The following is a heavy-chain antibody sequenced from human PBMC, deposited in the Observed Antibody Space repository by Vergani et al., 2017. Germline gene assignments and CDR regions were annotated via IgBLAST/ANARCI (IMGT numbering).Heavy chain of an antibody. CDR3: AKGYYDSSGYYFDY. V-gene: IGHV3-9*01. D-gene: IGHD3-22*01. Sequence: EVQLLESGGGLVQPGGSLRLSCAASGFTFSSYAMHWVRQAPGKGLEWVSGLSRNSGNIDYADSVKGRFTISRDNAKNSLYLQMNSLRAEDTALYYCAKGYYDSSGYYFDYWGQGTLVTVSS. J-gene: IGHJ4*02. CDR1: GFTFSSYA. CDR2: LSRNSGNI.